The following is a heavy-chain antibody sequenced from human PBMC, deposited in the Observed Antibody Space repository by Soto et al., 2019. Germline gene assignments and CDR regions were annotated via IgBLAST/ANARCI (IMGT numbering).Heavy chain of an antibody. D-gene: IGHD6-13*01. CDR2: ISSSCTTI. CDR1: EFTFSSYE. CDR3: VRFGGAAAGPGDY. J-gene: IGHJ4*02. Sequence: EVQLVESGGGLVQPGGSLRLSCVASEFTFSSYEMNWVRQAPGKGLEWVSYISSSCTTIYYTDSVKGRFTISRDNAKKSLYLQMNSLRAEDTAVYYCVRFGGAAAGPGDYWGQGTLVTVSS. V-gene: IGHV3-48*03.